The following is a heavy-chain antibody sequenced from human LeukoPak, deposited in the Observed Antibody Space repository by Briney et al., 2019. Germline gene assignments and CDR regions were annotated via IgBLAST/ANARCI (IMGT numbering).Heavy chain of an antibody. V-gene: IGHV3-23*01. CDR3: AKDPQSTPSRWFDP. CDR1: GFTFSSYA. Sequence: GGSLRLSCAASGFTFSSYAMSWVRQAPGQGLEWVSAISGSGGSTYYADSVKGRFTISRDNSKNTLYLQMNSLRAEDTAVYYCAKDPQSTPSRWFDPWGQGTLVTVSS. J-gene: IGHJ5*02. D-gene: IGHD2-15*01. CDR2: ISGSGGST.